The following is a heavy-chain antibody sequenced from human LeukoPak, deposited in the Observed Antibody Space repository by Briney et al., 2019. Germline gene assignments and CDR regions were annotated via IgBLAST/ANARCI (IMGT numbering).Heavy chain of an antibody. Sequence: ASVKVSCKASGYTFTDYHFHWVRQAPGQGLEWMGWINPNSGDTNYAQKFQGRVTMTTDTSTSTAYMELRSLKSDDTAVYYCAREEGAPIAAANIWGLGTMVTVSS. J-gene: IGHJ3*02. CDR3: AREEGAPIAAANI. V-gene: IGHV1-2*02. CDR1: GYTFTDYH. D-gene: IGHD6-13*01. CDR2: INPNSGDT.